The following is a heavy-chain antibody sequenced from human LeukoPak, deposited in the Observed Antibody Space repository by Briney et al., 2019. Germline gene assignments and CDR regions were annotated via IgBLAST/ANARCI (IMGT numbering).Heavy chain of an antibody. V-gene: IGHV1-69*04. CDR2: IIPILGIA. J-gene: IGHJ4*02. CDR1: GGTFSSYA. Sequence: GASVKVSCKASGGTFSSYAISWVRQAPGQGLEWMGRIIPILGIANYAQKFQGRVTITADKSTSTVYMELSSLRSEDTAVYYCARADPGYCSSTSCYVLDGWGQGTLVTVSS. CDR3: ARADPGYCSSTSCYVLDG. D-gene: IGHD2-2*01.